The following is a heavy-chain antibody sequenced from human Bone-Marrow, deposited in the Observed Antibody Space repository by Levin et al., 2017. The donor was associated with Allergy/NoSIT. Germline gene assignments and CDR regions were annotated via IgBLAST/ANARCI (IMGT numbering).Heavy chain of an antibody. D-gene: IGHD5-24*01. CDR3: ARDQFRRATIGARWFDP. CDR2: IKEDGSEK. V-gene: IGHV3-7*01. CDR1: GFTFSNSW. J-gene: IGHJ5*02. Sequence: AGESLKISCAASGFTFSNSWMSWVRQAPGKGLEWVANIKEDGSEKYYVDSVKGRFTISRDNAKNSLYVQMNSLRAEDTAVYYCARDQFRRATIGARWFDPWGQGTLVTVSS.